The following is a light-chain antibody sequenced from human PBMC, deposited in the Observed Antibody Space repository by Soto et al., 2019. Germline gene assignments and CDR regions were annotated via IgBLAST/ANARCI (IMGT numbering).Light chain of an antibody. CDR1: QCVSTY. CDR2: DAS. CDR3: QQRNNWRSGGT. Sequence: EVVLTQSPATLSLSPGERATLSCTASQCVSTYFAWYQQKPGQAPRLLIYDASTRATAIPARFSGSGSGTGFTLTISIREREDFAVYYCQQRNNWRSGGTFGPGTKVDIK. V-gene: IGKV3-11*01. J-gene: IGKJ3*01.